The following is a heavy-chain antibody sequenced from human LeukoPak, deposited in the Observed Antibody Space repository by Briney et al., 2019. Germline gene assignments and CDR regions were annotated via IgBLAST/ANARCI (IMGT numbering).Heavy chain of an antibody. CDR2: ISWNSGSI. D-gene: IGHD5-12*01. V-gene: IGHV3-9*01. J-gene: IGHJ6*03. CDR3: ARDQRIYGYYYYYMDV. CDR1: GFTFDDYA. Sequence: GGSLRLSCAASGFTFDDYAMHWVRQAPGKGLEWVSGISWNSGSIGYADSVKGRFTISRDNAKNSLYLQMNSLRAEDTAVYYCARDQRIYGYYYYYMDVWGKGTTVTVSS.